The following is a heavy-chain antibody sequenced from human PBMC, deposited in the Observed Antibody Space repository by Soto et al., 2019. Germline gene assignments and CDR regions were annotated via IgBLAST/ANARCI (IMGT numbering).Heavy chain of an antibody. CDR3: ATKYSSSWYGDY. CDR2: ISGSGGTI. CDR1: GFTFSSCG. J-gene: IGHJ4*02. V-gene: IGHV3-23*01. Sequence: GGSLSLSCAASGFTFSSCGMNWVRQAPGKGLEWVSYISGSGGTIYYADSVKGRFTISRDNSKNTLYLQMNSLRAEDTAVYYCATKYSSSWYGDYWGQGTLVTVSS. D-gene: IGHD6-13*01.